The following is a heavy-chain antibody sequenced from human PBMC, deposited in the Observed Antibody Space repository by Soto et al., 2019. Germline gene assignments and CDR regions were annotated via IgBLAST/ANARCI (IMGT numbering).Heavy chain of an antibody. CDR3: ARRQRYTWNDGGWFDP. D-gene: IGHD1-1*01. CDR1: GFSLGTSGVG. J-gene: IGHJ5*02. Sequence: QITLEESGPTLVKPTQTLTLTCTFSGFSLGTSGVGVGWIRQPPGKALEWLAFIYWNDDKRYSPSLKNRLTIRKDTPKNQVVLTMTNMDPVDTATYSCARRQRYTWNDGGWFDPWGQGTLVTVSS. CDR2: IYWNDDK. V-gene: IGHV2-5*01.